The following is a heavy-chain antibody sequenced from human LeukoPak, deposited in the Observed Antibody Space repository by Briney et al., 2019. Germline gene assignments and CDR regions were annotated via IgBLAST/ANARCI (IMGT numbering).Heavy chain of an antibody. J-gene: IGHJ5*02. CDR1: VYTFTDYY. Sequence: ASEKVSCKASVYTFTDYYMHCLRQTPGHRLEWIGWIIPHSGGTEYAQKFQGRVSMTRDTSISTFYMELTRLTCDDTVVYYCARRYRDILAGYRAENWFAPWGQGTLVTVS. D-gene: IGHD3-9*01. V-gene: IGHV1-2*02. CDR2: IIPHSGGT. CDR3: ARRYRDILAGYRAENWFAP.